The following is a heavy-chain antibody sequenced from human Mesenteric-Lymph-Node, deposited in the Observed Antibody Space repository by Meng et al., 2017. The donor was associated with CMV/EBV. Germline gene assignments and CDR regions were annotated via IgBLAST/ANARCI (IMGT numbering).Heavy chain of an antibody. D-gene: IGHD6-13*01. CDR1: GYTFYNYG. V-gene: IGHV1-18*01. Sequence: ASVKVSCKASGYTFYNYGISWVRQAPGQGLEWLGWINTYNGNTNYAQKLQGRVTMSTDTSTSTAYMELRSLRSDDTAVYYCARGSSSSWYYYGMDVWGQGTTVTVSS. CDR2: INTYNGNT. CDR3: ARGSSSSWYYYGMDV. J-gene: IGHJ6*02.